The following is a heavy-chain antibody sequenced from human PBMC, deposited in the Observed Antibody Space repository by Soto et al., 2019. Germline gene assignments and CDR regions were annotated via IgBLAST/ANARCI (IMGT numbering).Heavy chain of an antibody. CDR2: ISGSGGST. J-gene: IGHJ4*02. CDR3: AKVAEVNATISAVVTRPGIGNFDY. CDR1: GFTFSSYA. Sequence: EVQLLESGGALVQPGGSLRLSCAASGFTFSSYAMSWVRQTQGKGLEWVSAISGSGGSTYYADSVKGWFTITRDNSKKTLYLQRNSRRAEDTAVYYSAKVAEVNATISAVVTRPGIGNFDYWGQGTLVTVSS. V-gene: IGHV3-23*01. D-gene: IGHD3-3*01.